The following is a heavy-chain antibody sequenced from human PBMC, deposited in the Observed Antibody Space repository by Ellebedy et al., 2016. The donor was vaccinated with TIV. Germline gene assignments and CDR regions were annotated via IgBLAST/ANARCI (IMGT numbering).Heavy chain of an antibody. CDR2: ISGSSRAL. CDR1: GFTFSTYT. D-gene: IGHD2-15*01. CDR3: ARDQETGITVVVVDRFDS. V-gene: IGHV3-48*02. J-gene: IGHJ4*02. Sequence: GESLKISCAASGFTFSTYTMSCVRQAPGKGLEWLSSISGSSRALRYADSVKGRFTISRDNAKNLLYLQMNSLRDEETAVYYCARDQETGITVVVVDRFDSWGQGTQVTVSS.